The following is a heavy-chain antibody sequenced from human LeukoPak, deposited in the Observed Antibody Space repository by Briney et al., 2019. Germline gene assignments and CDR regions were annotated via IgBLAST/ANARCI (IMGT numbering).Heavy chain of an antibody. Sequence: PGGSLRLSCAASGFTFSSYWMSWVRQAPGKGLEWVANIKQDGSEKYYVDSVKGRFTISRDNAKNSLYLQMNSLRGEDTAVYYCARAAAETGSFRDNWFDPWGQGTLVTVSS. V-gene: IGHV3-7*01. D-gene: IGHD3-9*01. CDR2: IKQDGSEK. CDR1: GFTFSSYW. J-gene: IGHJ5*02. CDR3: ARAAAETGSFRDNWFDP.